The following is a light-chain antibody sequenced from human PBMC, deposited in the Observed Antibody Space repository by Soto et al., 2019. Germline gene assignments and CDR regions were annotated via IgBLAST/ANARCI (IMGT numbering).Light chain of an antibody. Sequence: EIVLTQSPGTLSLSPGERATLSCRASQSVTSNYLAWYQQKPGQAPRLLIFGASSRATGIPDKSSGSGSGTDFTLTISRLEPDDFAVYYCQRYGGPSWTFGQGTRVEIK. V-gene: IGKV3-20*01. J-gene: IGKJ1*01. CDR1: QSVTSNY. CDR3: QRYGGPSWT. CDR2: GAS.